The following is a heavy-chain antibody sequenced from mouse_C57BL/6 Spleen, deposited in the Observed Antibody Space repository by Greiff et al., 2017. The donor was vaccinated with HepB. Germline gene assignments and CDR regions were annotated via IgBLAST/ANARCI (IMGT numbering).Heavy chain of an antibody. CDR2: IGPGSGST. V-gene: IGHV1-77*01. J-gene: IGHJ1*03. Sequence: QVQLQQSGAELVKPGASVKISCKASGYTFTDYYINWVKQRPGPGLEWIGKIGPGSGSTYYNEKFKGKATLTADKSSSTAYMQLSSLTSEDSAVYFCERSGYDYDFSYWYLDGWGTGATVTVAS. D-gene: IGHD2-4*01. CDR1: GYTFTDYY. CDR3: ERSGYDYDFSYWYLDG.